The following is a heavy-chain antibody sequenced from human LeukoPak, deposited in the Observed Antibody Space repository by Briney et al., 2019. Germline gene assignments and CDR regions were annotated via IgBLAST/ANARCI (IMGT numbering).Heavy chain of an antibody. D-gene: IGHD5-18*01. J-gene: IGHJ4*02. Sequence: PSQTLSLTCTVSGGSISSGGYCWGCLRQRPGKGLEWIGDIYYSGSTYYNPSLKSRVTISVDTSKNQFSLKLSSVTAEDTAVYYCARGGYSYGWFFDYGGQGTLVTVSS. CDR1: GGSISSGGYC. CDR2: IYYSGST. CDR3: ARGGYSYGWFFDY. V-gene: IGHV4-31*03.